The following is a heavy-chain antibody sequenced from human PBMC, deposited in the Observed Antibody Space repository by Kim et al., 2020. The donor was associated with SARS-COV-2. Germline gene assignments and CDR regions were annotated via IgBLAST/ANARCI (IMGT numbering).Heavy chain of an antibody. CDR1: GFTFKNYC. Sequence: GGSLRLSCAVSGFTFKNYCMSWVREVPGRGLVWVSTVAAYGENTNYADSVKGRFTISRDNARNTLFLQMNSLRAEDTAVYYCARGQSRKGPTSVDYWR. V-gene: IGHV3-23*01. CDR3: ARGQSRKGPTSVDY. CDR2: VAAYGENT. J-gene: IGHJ4*01. D-gene: IGHD1-26*01.